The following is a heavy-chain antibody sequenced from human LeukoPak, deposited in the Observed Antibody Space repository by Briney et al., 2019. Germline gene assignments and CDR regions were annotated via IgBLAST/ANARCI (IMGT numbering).Heavy chain of an antibody. CDR2: ISTSGSTI. D-gene: IGHD6-19*01. CDR1: GGSFSGYY. Sequence: LSLTCAVYGGSFSGYYWSWIRQPPGKGLEWVSYISTSGSTIYYADSVKGRFTISRDNAKNSLYLQMNSLRAEDTAVYYCAREISSGWWRYFDYWGQGTLVTVSS. V-gene: IGHV3-11*04. CDR3: AREISSGWWRYFDY. J-gene: IGHJ4*02.